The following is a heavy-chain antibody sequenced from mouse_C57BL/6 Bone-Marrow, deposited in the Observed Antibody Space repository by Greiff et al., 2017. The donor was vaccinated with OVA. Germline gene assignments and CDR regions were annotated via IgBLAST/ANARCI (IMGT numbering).Heavy chain of an antibody. V-gene: IGHV1-64*01. Sequence: QVHVKQPGAELVKPGASVKLSCKASGYTFTSYWMHWVKQRPGQGLEWIGMIHPNSGSTNYNEKFKSKATLTVDKSSSTAYMQLSSLTSEDSAVYYCARYYGLDYWGQGTTLTVSS. CDR3: ARYYGLDY. CDR1: GYTFTSYW. D-gene: IGHD1-1*02. J-gene: IGHJ2*01. CDR2: IHPNSGST.